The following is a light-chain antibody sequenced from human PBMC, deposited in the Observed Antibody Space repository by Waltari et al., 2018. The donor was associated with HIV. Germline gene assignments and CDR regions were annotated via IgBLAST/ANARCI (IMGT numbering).Light chain of an antibody. CDR1: FSNIGSNA. Sequence: QSVLTQPPSTSGTPGQRVTISCSGSFSNIGSNAVTWYKHLPGAAPKLLMYKNHQRPSGVPDRFSGSRSCTSASLAISGLQSEDEADYYCASWDDTVHGWVFGGGTRLTVL. J-gene: IGLJ3*02. CDR3: ASWDDTVHGWV. V-gene: IGLV1-44*01. CDR2: KNH.